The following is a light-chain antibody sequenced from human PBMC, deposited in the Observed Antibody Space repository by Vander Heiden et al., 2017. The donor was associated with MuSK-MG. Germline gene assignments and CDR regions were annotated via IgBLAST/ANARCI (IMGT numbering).Light chain of an antibody. V-gene: IGKV1-39*01. CDR1: QSITNP. J-gene: IGKJ5*01. CDR2: AAS. CDR3: QRTDRAPDA. Sequence: DIQMTQSPSSLSASVGDRVTITCRATQSITNPLNWDQQKPQLLIYAASSLQSGVPSRFSGSGSGTDFTLIITRLQPEDFATYYCQRTDRAPDAFGQGTRLEIK.